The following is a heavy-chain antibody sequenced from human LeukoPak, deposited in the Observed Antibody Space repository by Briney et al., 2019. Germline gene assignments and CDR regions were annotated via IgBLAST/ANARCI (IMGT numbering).Heavy chain of an antibody. V-gene: IGHV4-59*08. CDR1: GGSISSYY. CDR3: ARSKRVLAYCGGDCYGCYFDL. Sequence: SETLSLTCTVSGGSISSYYWSWIRQPPGKGLEWIGYIYYSGSTNYNPSLKSRVTISVDTSKNQFSLKLSSVTAADTAVYYCARSKRVLAYCGGDCYGCYFDLWGRGTLVTVSS. J-gene: IGHJ2*01. CDR2: IYYSGST. D-gene: IGHD2-21*02.